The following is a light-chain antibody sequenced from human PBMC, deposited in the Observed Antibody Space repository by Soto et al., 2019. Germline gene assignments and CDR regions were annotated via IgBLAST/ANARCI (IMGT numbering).Light chain of an antibody. CDR2: DAS. CDR3: QQYKKWPRT. CDR1: QSVSSN. V-gene: IGKV3-15*01. Sequence: EIVMTQSPDTVSVSPGERLTLSCRASQSVSSNLAWYQQKPGQAPRLLIYDASTRATGLSARFSGSGSGTEFTLTSSSMQSEDFAVYYCQQYKKWPRTFGQGTKVEIK. J-gene: IGKJ1*01.